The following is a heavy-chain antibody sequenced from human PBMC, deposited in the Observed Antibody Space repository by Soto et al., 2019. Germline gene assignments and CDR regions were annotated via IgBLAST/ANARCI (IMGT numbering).Heavy chain of an antibody. D-gene: IGHD2-2*01. CDR1: GYTFTNYG. CDR2: ISVYNGNT. J-gene: IGHJ4*02. CDR3: ARDLDWRRYHELSY. Sequence: ASVKVSCKASGYTFTNYGISWVRQAPGQGLEWMGWISVYNGNTNYAQKLQGRVTMTTDTSTSTAYMEVRSLRSDDTAVYYCARDLDWRRYHELSYWGQGTLVTVSS. V-gene: IGHV1-18*04.